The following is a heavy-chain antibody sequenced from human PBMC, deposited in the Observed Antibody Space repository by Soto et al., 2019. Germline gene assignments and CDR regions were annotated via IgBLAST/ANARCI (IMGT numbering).Heavy chain of an antibody. J-gene: IGHJ4*02. CDR3: ARGFGTGSSSWGGGDYYFDY. D-gene: IGHD6-13*01. CDR2: IYTSGST. CDR1: GGSISSYY. Sequence: PSETLSLTCTVSGGSISSYYWSWIRQPAGKGLEWIGRIYTSGSTNYNPSLKSRVTMSVDTSKNQFSLKLSSVTAADTAVYYCARGFGTGSSSWGGGDYYFDYWGQGTLVTVSS. V-gene: IGHV4-4*07.